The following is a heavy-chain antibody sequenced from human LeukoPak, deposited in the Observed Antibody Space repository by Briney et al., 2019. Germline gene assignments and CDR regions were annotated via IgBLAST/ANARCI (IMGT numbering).Heavy chain of an antibody. J-gene: IGHJ4*02. CDR2: IKQDGSEK. CDR1: GLTFRSYW. Sequence: PGGPLRLSCAASGLTFRSYWMSWVRQAPGKGLEWVANIKQDGSEKYYVDSVKGRFTISRDNAKSSLYLQMDSLRVEDTAVYYCARGYSSDYWGQGTLVTVSS. D-gene: IGHD5-18*01. V-gene: IGHV3-7*01. CDR3: ARGYSSDY.